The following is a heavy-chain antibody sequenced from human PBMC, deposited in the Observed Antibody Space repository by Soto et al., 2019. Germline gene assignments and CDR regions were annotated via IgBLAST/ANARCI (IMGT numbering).Heavy chain of an antibody. CDR1: CFTFSNFG. Sequence: VGSLRLSCEASCFTFSNFGMSWVRQAPGKGLEWVSGLTGNGGTTYYADSVKGRFTISRDNSKNTLSLQMNSLRVDDTAVYYCARGGQYQQPYQFDFWGQGTLVTVSS. J-gene: IGHJ4*02. CDR3: ARGGQYQQPYQFDF. CDR2: LTGNGGTT. D-gene: IGHD2-2*01. V-gene: IGHV3-23*01.